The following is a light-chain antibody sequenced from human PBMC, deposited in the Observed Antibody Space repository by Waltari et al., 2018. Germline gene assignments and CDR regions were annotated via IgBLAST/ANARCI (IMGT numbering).Light chain of an antibody. J-gene: IGLJ3*02. V-gene: IGLV2-14*01. Sequence: QSALTQPASVSGSPGQPITLSCTGTSTDVGGHNYVPWYQQHPGNAPKLMLYDVSKRPSGVSNRFSGSKSGNTASLTISGLQAEDEADYYCSSYTSSSTWVFGGGTKLTVL. CDR2: DVS. CDR1: STDVGGHNY. CDR3: SSYTSSSTWV.